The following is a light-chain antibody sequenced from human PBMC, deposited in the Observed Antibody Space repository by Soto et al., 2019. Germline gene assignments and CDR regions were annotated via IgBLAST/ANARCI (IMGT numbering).Light chain of an antibody. CDR2: TTS. V-gene: IGKV1-12*01. J-gene: IGKJ5*01. CDR1: QDISSW. CDR3: QQANRFPIT. Sequence: DIQMTQSPSFVSASVGDRVTVTCRASQDISSWLAWYQQKPGKAPKLLIYTTSTLGSGVPSRFSGSRAGTDFTLTISGLQPEDFATYYCQQANRFPITFGQGTRLEIK.